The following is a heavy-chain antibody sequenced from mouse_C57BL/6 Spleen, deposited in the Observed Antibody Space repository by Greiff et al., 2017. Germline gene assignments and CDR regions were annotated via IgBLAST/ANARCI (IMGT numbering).Heavy chain of an antibody. V-gene: IGHV1-19*01. CDR3: ARAGEESITTVVATDYFDY. D-gene: IGHD1-1*01. J-gene: IGHJ2*01. CDR1: GYTFTDYY. Sequence: EVQLQQSGPVLVKPEASVKMSCKASGYTFTDYYMNWVKQSHGKSLEWIGVINPYNGGTSYNQKFKGKATLTVDKSSSTAYMELNSLTSEDSAVYYCARAGEESITTVVATDYFDYWGQGTTLTVSS. CDR2: INPYNGGT.